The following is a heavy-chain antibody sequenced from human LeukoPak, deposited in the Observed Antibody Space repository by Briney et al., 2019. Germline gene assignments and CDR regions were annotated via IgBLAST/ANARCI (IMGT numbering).Heavy chain of an antibody. CDR3: ARGKYSSSRAVDY. Sequence: SQTLSLTCTVSGVSISSGGYYWSWIRQPPGRGLEWIGYIYHSGSTYYNPSLKSRVTISVDRSKNQFSLKLSSVTAADTAVYYCARGKYSSSRAVDYWGQGTLVTVSS. CDR1: GVSISSGGYY. J-gene: IGHJ4*02. V-gene: IGHV4-30-2*01. CDR2: IYHSGST. D-gene: IGHD6-6*01.